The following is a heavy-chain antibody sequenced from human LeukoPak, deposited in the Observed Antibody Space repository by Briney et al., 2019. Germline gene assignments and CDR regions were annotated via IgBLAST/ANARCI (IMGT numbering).Heavy chain of an antibody. CDR2: ISSSSSYI. V-gene: IGHV3-21*01. D-gene: IGHD3-10*01. CDR1: GFTFSSYS. CDR3: ARPARGDYADY. Sequence: GGSLRLSCAASGFTFSSYSMNWVRQAPGKGLEWVSSISSSSSYIYYAGSVKGRFTISRDNAKNSLYLQMNSLRAEDTAVYYCARPARGDYADYWGQGTLVTVSS. J-gene: IGHJ4*02.